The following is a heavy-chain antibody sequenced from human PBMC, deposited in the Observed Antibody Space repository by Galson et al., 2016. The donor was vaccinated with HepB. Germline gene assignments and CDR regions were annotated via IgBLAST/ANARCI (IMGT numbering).Heavy chain of an antibody. Sequence: SLRLSCAASGISLSTFGMHWVRQAPGKGLEWVAVISYDGSNKYFVDSVKGRFTISRDNSKNTLYLQMNSLRAEDTAVYYWARATSRTSNYYYGVDVWGQGTTVTVSS. CDR3: ARATSRTSNYYYGVDV. CDR2: ISYDGSNK. J-gene: IGHJ6*02. CDR1: GISLSTFG. D-gene: IGHD2-2*01. V-gene: IGHV3-30*03.